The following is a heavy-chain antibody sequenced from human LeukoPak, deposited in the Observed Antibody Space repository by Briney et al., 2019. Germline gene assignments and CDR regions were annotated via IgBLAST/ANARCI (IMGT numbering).Heavy chain of an antibody. CDR2: ISSSSSTI. V-gene: IGHV3-48*01. D-gene: IGHD3-10*01. CDR1: GFSFTNSP. CDR3: ARDDMVRGVITPFGMDV. Sequence: GGSLRLSCAASGFSFTNSPMSWVRQAPGKGLEWVSYISSSSSTIYYADSVKGRFTISRDNAKNSLYLQMNSLRAEDTAVYYCARDDMVRGVITPFGMDVWGQGTTVTVSS. J-gene: IGHJ6*02.